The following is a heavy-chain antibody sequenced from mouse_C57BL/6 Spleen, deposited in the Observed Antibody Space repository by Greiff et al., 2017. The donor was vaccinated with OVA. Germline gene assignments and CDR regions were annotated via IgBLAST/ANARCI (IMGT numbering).Heavy chain of an antibody. CDR2: IDPSDSYT. CDR1: GYTFTSYW. CDR3: ARSWLYYFDY. Sequence: QVQLQQPGAELVKPGASVKLSCKASGYTFTSYWMQWVKQRPGQGLEWIGEIDPSDSYTNYNQKFKGKATLTVDPSSSTAYMQLSSLTSEDSAVYYCARSWLYYFDYWGQGTTLTVSS. V-gene: IGHV1-50*01. J-gene: IGHJ2*01.